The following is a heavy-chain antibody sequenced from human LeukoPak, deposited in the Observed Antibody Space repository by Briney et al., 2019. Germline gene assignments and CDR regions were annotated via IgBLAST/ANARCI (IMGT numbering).Heavy chain of an antibody. V-gene: IGHV1-18*01. Sequence: ASVKVSCKASGYTFSSYGISWVRQAPGQGLEWMGWISAYNANTHYAQKVQGRVTMTTDSSTTTAYMELRSLRSDDTAVYYCARDPPGTTAFDLWGQGTMVTVSS. J-gene: IGHJ3*01. D-gene: IGHD1-1*01. CDR2: ISAYNANT. CDR3: ARDPPGTTAFDL. CDR1: GYTFSSYG.